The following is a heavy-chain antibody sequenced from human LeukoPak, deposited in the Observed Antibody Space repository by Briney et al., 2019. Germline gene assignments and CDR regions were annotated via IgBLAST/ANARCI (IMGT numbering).Heavy chain of an antibody. CDR1: GYSISSGYY. J-gene: IGHJ6*03. D-gene: IGHD2-2*01. Sequence: PSETLSLTCAVSGYSISSGYYWGWIRQPPGKGLEWIGSTHHSGSTYYNPSLKSRVTISADTSNNQFSLKLSSVTAADTAVYYCARQGGYCDISSCYSFYYYYYYMDVWGKGTTVTVSS. CDR3: ARQGGYCDISSCYSFYYYYYYMDV. CDR2: THHSGST. V-gene: IGHV4-38-2*01.